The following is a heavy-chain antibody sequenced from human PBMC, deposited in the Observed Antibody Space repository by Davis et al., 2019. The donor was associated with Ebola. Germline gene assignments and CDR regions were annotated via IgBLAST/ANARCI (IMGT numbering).Heavy chain of an antibody. V-gene: IGHV4-59*01. CDR3: AREERRYYYYGMDV. CDR2: IYYSGST. J-gene: IGHJ6*02. CDR1: GGSISSYY. Sequence: SETLSLTCTVSGGSISSYYWSWIRQPPGKGLEWIGYIYYSGSTNYNPSLKSRVTISVDTSKNQFSLKLSSVTAANTAVYYCAREERRYYYYGMDVWGQGTTVTVSS.